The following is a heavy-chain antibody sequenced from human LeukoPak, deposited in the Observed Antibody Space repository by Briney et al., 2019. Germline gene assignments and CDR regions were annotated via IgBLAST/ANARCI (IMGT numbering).Heavy chain of an antibody. J-gene: IGHJ4*02. CDR1: GYSISSGLY. D-gene: IGHD3-16*01. Sequence: SETLSLTCAVSGYSISSGLYWAWIRQPPGKGLEWIGSVFHSGKTSYNSSLKSRVTMSADTSKNQFSLRLRSVTAADTAVYYCARHVSFGTYCFDSWGQGTPFTVSS. V-gene: IGHV4-38-2*01. CDR3: ARHVSFGTYCFDS. CDR2: VFHSGKT.